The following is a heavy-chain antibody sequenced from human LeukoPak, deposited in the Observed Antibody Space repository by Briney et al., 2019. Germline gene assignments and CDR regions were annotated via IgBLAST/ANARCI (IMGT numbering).Heavy chain of an antibody. CDR2: IYQSGST. CDR3: ARHWGQQLVFDY. Sequence: PSETLSLTCAVSGGSISNSNWWSCVRQPPGKGLEWIGEIYQSGSTNYNPSLKSRVTISVDKSKNQFSLKLSSVTAADTAVYYCARHWGQQLVFDYWGQGTLVTVSS. J-gene: IGHJ4*02. CDR1: GGSISNSNW. V-gene: IGHV4-4*02. D-gene: IGHD6-13*01.